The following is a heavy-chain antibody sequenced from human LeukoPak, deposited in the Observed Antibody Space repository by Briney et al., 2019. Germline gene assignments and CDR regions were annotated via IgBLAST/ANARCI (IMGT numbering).Heavy chain of an antibody. D-gene: IGHD3-10*01. J-gene: IGHJ5*02. CDR1: GFTFSSYW. CDR2: INKGGSEK. CDR3: TRGSAGRGSGSHYP. V-gene: IGHV3-7*04. Sequence: PGGSLRLSCAASGFTFSSYWMIWVRQAPGKGLEWVANINKGGSEKNYVDSVKGRFTISRDNAKNSLDLQMNSLRVEDTAVYYCTRGSAGRGSGSHYPWGRGTLVTVSS.